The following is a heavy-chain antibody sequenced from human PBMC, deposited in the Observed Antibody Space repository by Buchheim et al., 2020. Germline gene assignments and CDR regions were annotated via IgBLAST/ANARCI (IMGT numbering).Heavy chain of an antibody. Sequence: QVQLQESGPGLVKPSGTLSLTCAVSGDSVSNGNWWNWVRQPPGKGLEWIGEIDHSGSTKYNPSLKRRDTIELDKPKTKFALKLTSVTAADTADYYCARDSGYRYEYWGQGTL. CDR1: GDSVSNGNW. D-gene: IGHD5-18*01. CDR2: IDHSGST. CDR3: ARDSGYRYEY. J-gene: IGHJ4*02. V-gene: IGHV4-4*02.